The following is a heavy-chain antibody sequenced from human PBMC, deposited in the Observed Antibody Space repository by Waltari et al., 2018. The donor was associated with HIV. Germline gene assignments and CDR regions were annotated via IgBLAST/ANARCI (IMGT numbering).Heavy chain of an antibody. CDR3: AREEWELHGIDY. CDR2: IYTSGST. J-gene: IGHJ4*02. V-gene: IGHV4-61*02. D-gene: IGHD1-26*01. Sequence: QVQLQESGPGLVTPSQTLSLTCTVSGVSISSGSYYWSWIRQPAGKGLEWIGRIYTSGSTNYNPSLKSRVTISVDTSKNQFSLKLSSVTAADTAVYYCAREEWELHGIDYWGQGTLVTVSS. CDR1: GVSISSGSYY.